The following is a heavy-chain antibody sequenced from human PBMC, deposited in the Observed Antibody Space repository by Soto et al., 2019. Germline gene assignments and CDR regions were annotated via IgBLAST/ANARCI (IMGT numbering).Heavy chain of an antibody. Sequence: PVKVSWKSSGGTFSSYAISWVRQAPGQGLEWMGGIIPIFGTANYAQKFQGRVTITADESTSTAYMELSSLRSEDTAVYYCASSPYRNLCDRCGQGSPVTVSS. J-gene: IGHJ5*02. D-gene: IGHD1-26*01. CDR1: GGTFSSYA. CDR3: ASSPYRNLCDR. CDR2: IIPIFGTA. V-gene: IGHV1-69*13.